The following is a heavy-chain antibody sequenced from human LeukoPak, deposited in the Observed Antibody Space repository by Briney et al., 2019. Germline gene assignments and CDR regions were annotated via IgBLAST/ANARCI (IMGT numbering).Heavy chain of an antibody. D-gene: IGHD7-27*01. V-gene: IGHV1-46*01. J-gene: IGHJ4*02. CDR1: GYTFTSYY. CDR3: ARSSRTGDPQGYFDY. Sequence: ASVKVSCKASGYTFTSYYMHWVRQAPGQGLEWMGVINPSGGSTSYAQKFQGRVTMTRDTSTSTVYMELSSLRPEDTAVYYCARSSRTGDPQGYFDYWGQGTLVTVSS. CDR2: INPSGGST.